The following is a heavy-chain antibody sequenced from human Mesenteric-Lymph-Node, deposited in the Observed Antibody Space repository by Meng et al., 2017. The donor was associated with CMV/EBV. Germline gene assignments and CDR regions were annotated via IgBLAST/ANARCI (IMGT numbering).Heavy chain of an antibody. V-gene: IGHV3-74*01. J-gene: IGHJ6*02. Sequence: LRLSCAASGFTFSSNWMHWVREAPGKGLVWVSRISGDGSATTYADSVKGRFTISRDNDTNTLYLQMNSLGAEATAVYYCARDYSSSWYHHYYYYGMDVWGQGTTVTVSS. CDR1: GFTFSSNW. CDR3: ARDYSSSWYHHYYYYGMDV. D-gene: IGHD6-13*01. CDR2: ISGDGSAT.